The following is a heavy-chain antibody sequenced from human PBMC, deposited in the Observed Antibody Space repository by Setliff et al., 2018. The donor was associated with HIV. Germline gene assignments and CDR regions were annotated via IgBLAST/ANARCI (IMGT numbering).Heavy chain of an antibody. CDR1: GGSFTSYT. J-gene: IGHJ4*02. CDR2: IIPIVTIA. Sequence: SVKVSCKASGGSFTSYTFSWVRQAPGQGLEWMGRIIPIVTIAHYAEQFVGRVTITADKSTSTTYMEVSSLRSEDTAVYYCARDRGRVVPSTFDYWGQGTLVTVSS. CDR3: ARDRGRVVPSTFDY. V-gene: IGHV1-69*04. D-gene: IGHD3-3*01.